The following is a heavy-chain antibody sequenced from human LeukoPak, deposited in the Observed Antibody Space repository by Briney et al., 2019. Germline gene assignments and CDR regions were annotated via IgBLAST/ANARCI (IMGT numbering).Heavy chain of an antibody. J-gene: IGHJ6*03. CDR1: GGTFSSYA. CDR3: ARALRERYYYYYMDV. V-gene: IGHV1-69*01. Sequence: ASVKVSCKPSGGTFSSYAISWVRQAPGQGLEWMGGIIPIFGTANYAQKFQGRVTIPADDSTSTAYMELSSLRSEDTAVYYCARALRERYYYYYMDVWGKGTTVTVSS. CDR2: IIPIFGTA. D-gene: IGHD5-24*01.